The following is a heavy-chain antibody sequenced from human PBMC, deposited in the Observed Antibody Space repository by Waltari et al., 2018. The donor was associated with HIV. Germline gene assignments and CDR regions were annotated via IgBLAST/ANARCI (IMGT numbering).Heavy chain of an antibody. V-gene: IGHV3-15*01. D-gene: IGHD3-16*01. J-gene: IGHJ4*02. CDR3: TTVGGGTRDY. CDR1: GFTFSDAW. CDR2: IKSNTDGGTT. Sequence: EVLLVESGGGVGKPGGSLRLSCAASGFTFSDAWMSWVRQAPGKGLEWVGRIKSNTDGGTTDYAAPVKGRFTISRDDSKTTLYLEMNSLKTEDTAVYYCTTVGGGTRDYWGQGTLITVSS.